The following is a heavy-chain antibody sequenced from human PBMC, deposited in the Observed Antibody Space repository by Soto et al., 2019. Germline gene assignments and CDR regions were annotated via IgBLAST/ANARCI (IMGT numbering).Heavy chain of an antibody. Sequence: XESLRLSCAASGFTFSSYAMHWVRQAPGKGLEWVAVISYDGSNKYYADSVKGRFTISRDNSKNTLYLQMNSLRAEDTAVYYCARDQGLTTVNSTDYYYYYGMDVWGQGTTVTVSS. V-gene: IGHV3-30-3*01. CDR1: GFTFSSYA. CDR3: ARDQGLTTVNSTDYYYYYGMDV. J-gene: IGHJ6*02. D-gene: IGHD4-4*01. CDR2: ISYDGSNK.